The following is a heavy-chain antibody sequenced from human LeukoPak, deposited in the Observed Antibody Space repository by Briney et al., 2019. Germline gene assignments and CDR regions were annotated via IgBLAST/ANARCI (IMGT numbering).Heavy chain of an antibody. CDR2: ISSSGSTI. CDR1: GFTFSSYE. D-gene: IGHD2-15*01. CDR3: ARDRTSDSKWVDAYYMDV. J-gene: IGHJ6*03. V-gene: IGHV3-48*03. Sequence: GGSLRLSCAASGFTFSSYEMNWVRQAPGKGLEWVSYISSSGSTIYYADSVKGRFTISRDNAKNSLYLQMNSLRAEDTAVYYCARDRTSDSKWVDAYYMDVWGKGTTVTVSS.